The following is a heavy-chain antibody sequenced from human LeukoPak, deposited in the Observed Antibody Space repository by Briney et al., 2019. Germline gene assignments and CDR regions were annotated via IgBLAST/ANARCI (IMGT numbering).Heavy chain of an antibody. CDR1: GFTFSDYD. V-gene: IGHV3-13*01. CDR2: IGTAGDT. CDR3: ARVAKERVGGVYYFDY. J-gene: IGHJ4*02. Sequence: GGSLRLSCAASGFTFSDYDMHWVRQATGKGLEWVSAIGTAGDTYYTGSVKGRFTISRENAKNSLYPQMNSLRAGDTVVYYCARVAKERVGGVYYFDYWGQGTLVTVSS. D-gene: IGHD1-1*01.